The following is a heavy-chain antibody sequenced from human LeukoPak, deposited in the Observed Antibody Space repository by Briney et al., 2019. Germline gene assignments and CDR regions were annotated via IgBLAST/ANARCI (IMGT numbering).Heavy chain of an antibody. V-gene: IGHV4-38-2*01. CDR1: GFAVSNDY. Sequence: PGGSLRLSCAASGFAVSNDYMSWVRQAPGKGLEWIGSIYHSGSTYYNPSLKSRVTISVDTSKNQFSLKLSSVTAADTAVYYCARHLYIPAAHDAFDIWGQGTMVTVSS. CDR3: ARHLYIPAAHDAFDI. J-gene: IGHJ3*02. CDR2: IYHSGST. D-gene: IGHD2-2*01.